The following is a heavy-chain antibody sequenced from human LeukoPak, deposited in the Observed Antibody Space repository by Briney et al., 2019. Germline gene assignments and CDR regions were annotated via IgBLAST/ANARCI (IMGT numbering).Heavy chain of an antibody. Sequence: GGSLRLSCAASGFTFSSYSMNWVRQAPGKGLDWSSSISSSSSYIYYADSVKGRFTISRDNAKNSLYLQMNSLRAEDTAVYYCARDRTNSRSFDYWGQGTLVTVSS. J-gene: IGHJ4*02. V-gene: IGHV3-21*01. D-gene: IGHD2-21*01. CDR1: GFTFSSYS. CDR2: ISSSSSYI. CDR3: ARDRTNSRSFDY.